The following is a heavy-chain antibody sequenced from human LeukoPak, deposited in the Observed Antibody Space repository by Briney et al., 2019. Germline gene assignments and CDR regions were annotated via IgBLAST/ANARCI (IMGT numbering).Heavy chain of an antibody. CDR2: IQQDGSAK. V-gene: IGHV3-7*01. CDR3: ARDTVFRQNWFDP. D-gene: IGHD4-11*01. CDR1: GFTFSNYW. Sequence: GGSLRLSCAASGFTFSNYWMSWVRQAPGKGLEWVASIQQDGSAKRYLGSVEGRFTISRDNDENSLYLQMNSLRAEDTAVYYCARDTVFRQNWFDPWGQGTLVTVSS. J-gene: IGHJ5*02.